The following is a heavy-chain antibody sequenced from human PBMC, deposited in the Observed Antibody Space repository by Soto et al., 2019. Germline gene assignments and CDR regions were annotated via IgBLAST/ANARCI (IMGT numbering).Heavy chain of an antibody. V-gene: IGHV3-30-3*01. CDR2: ISYDGSNK. Sequence: PGGSLRLSCAASGFTFSSYAMHWVRQAPGKGLEWVAVISYDGSNKYYADSVKGRFTISRDNSKNTLYLQMNSLRAEDTAVYYCARGSPRAPGLGNWGTQSFDYWGQGTLVTASS. J-gene: IGHJ4*02. CDR1: GFTFSSYA. D-gene: IGHD7-27*01. CDR3: ARGSPRAPGLGNWGTQSFDY.